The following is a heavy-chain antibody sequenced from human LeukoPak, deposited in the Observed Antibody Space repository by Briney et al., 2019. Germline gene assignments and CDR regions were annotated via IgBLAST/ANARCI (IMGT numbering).Heavy chain of an antibody. J-gene: IGHJ5*02. CDR2: INPNSGGT. D-gene: IGHD2-8*01. V-gene: IGHV1-2*02. Sequence: ASVKVSCKASGYTFTGYYMHWVRQAPGQGLEWMGWINPNSGGTNYAQKFQGRVTMTRDTSISTAYMELSRLRSDDTAVYYCARTPRRMNNWFDPWGQGTLVTVSS. CDR3: ARTPRRMNNWFDP. CDR1: GYTFTGYY.